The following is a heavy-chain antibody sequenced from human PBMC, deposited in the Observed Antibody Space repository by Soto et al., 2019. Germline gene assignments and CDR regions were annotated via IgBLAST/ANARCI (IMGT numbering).Heavy chain of an antibody. CDR1: GFTFSGYA. D-gene: IGHD2-15*01. CDR3: AKTPRYCSGGSCYGGAFDI. Sequence: PGGSLRLSCATSGFTFSGYAMSWVRQAPGKGLEWVSTISGSGGNTYYADSLKGRFTISRDNSKNTLFLQMDSLRAEDTAVYYCAKTPRYCSGGSCYGGAFDIWGQGTMVTVS. J-gene: IGHJ3*02. V-gene: IGHV3-23*01. CDR2: ISGSGGNT.